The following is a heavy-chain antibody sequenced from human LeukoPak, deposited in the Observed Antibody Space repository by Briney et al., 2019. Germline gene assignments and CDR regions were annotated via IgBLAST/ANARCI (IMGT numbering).Heavy chain of an antibody. CDR2: ISSGSSTI. CDR3: AREARGTRAAFDI. J-gene: IGHJ3*02. Sequence: PGGSLRLSCAASGFTFSSYSMNWVRQAPGKGLEWVSYISSGSSTIYYADSVKGRFTISRDNAKNSLYLQMNSLRAEDTAVYYCAREARGTRAAFDIWGQGTVVTVS. D-gene: IGHD1-1*01. V-gene: IGHV3-48*01. CDR1: GFTFSSYS.